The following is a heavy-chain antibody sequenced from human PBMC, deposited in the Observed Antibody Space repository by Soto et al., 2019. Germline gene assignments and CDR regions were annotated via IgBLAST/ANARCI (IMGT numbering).Heavy chain of an antibody. D-gene: IGHD6-19*01. J-gene: IGHJ6*02. CDR2: IYYSGST. V-gene: IGHV4-59*12. CDR1: GGSISSYY. CDR3: ARAVAVALSHYYYYYGMDA. Sequence: SETLSLTCTVSGGSISSYYWSWIRQPPGKGLEWIGYIYYSGSTYYNPSLKSRVTISVDTSKNQFSLKLSSVTAADTAVYYCARAVAVALSHYYYYYGMDAWGQGTTVTVSS.